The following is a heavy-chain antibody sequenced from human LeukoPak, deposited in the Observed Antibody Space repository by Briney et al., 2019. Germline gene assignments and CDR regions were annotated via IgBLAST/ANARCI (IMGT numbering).Heavy chain of an antibody. Sequence: SVKVSCKASGGTFSSYAIRWVRQAPGQGLEWMGGIIPIFGTANYAQKFQGRVTITADESTSTAYMELSSLRSEDTAVYYCARAGYCGGDCYSDYWGQGTLVTVSS. CDR3: ARAGYCGGDCYSDY. D-gene: IGHD2-21*01. V-gene: IGHV1-69*01. J-gene: IGHJ4*02. CDR1: GGTFSSYA. CDR2: IIPIFGTA.